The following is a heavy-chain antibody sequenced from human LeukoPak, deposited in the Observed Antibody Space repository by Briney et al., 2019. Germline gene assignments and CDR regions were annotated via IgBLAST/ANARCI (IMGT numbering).Heavy chain of an antibody. V-gene: IGHV3-23*01. CDR1: GFSFTAHA. CDR3: ANNGDYVGAFDI. D-gene: IGHD4-17*01. CDR2: ISGSGGST. J-gene: IGHJ3*02. Sequence: PGGSLRLSCVASGFSFTAHAMGWVRQAPGKGLEWVSHISGSGGSTKYSGSVKGRFIISRDNSKNTLYLQMNSLRAEDTAVYYCANNGDYVGAFDIWGQGTMVTVSS.